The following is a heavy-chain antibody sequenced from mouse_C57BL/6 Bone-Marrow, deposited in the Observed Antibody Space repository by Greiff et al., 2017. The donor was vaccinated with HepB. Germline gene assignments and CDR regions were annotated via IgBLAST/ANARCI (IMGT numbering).Heavy chain of an antibody. CDR3: ARGAYYGSSWAY. J-gene: IGHJ3*01. D-gene: IGHD1-1*01. V-gene: IGHV1-39*01. CDR2: INPNYGTT. CDR1: VNSLPDSN. Sequence: EVQLQQSGPELVKPGASVKISARASVNSLPDSNMNGVKQSKGKSLEWIGVINPNYGTTSYNQKLKGKATLTVDQSSSTAYIQLNSLTSEDSAVYYCARGAYYGSSWAYWGLGTLVTVSA.